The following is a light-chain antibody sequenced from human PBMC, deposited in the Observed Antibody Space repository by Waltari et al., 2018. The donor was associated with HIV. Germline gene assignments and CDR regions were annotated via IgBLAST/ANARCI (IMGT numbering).Light chain of an antibody. CDR3: ATWDDSLNGPL. CDR1: SSNLGRND. J-gene: IGLJ2*01. CDR2: ANN. Sequence: QSVLTQPPSASGTPGQRVTISCSGISSNLGRNDVSWYQQFPGTAPKVLMSANNQRPAGVPVRFSASNSGTSASLAISGLHSEEEADYYCATWDDSLNGPLFGGGTKLTVL. V-gene: IGLV1-44*01.